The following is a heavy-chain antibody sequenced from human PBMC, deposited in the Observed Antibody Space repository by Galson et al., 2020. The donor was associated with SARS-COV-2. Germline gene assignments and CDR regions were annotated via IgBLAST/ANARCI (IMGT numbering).Heavy chain of an antibody. D-gene: IGHD5-18*01. Sequence: NSGGSLRLSCAASGFPFSTYSMNWVRLAPGKGLEWVSSINTSSSYTYYADSVKGRFSISRDNPRNSLYLQMNSLRAEDTAVYYCARDEGIRGYNYGRLYYGLDVWGQGTTVTVSS. J-gene: IGHJ6*02. CDR3: ARDEGIRGYNYGRLYYGLDV. CDR2: INTSSSYT. CDR1: GFPFSTYS. V-gene: IGHV3-21*01.